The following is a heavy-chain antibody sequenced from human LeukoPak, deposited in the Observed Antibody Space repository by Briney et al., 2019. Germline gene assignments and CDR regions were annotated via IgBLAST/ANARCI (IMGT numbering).Heavy chain of an antibody. Sequence: SSETLSLTCTVSGGSISNYYWTWIRQPPGKGLEWIGYINYSGSANYNPSLKSRVTMSVDTSKNQLSLKLTSVTAADTAVYYCARLGYCSGGSCPDYWGQGTLVTVSS. D-gene: IGHD2-15*01. CDR3: ARLGYCSGGSCPDY. V-gene: IGHV4-59*01. J-gene: IGHJ4*02. CDR2: INYSGSA. CDR1: GGSISNYY.